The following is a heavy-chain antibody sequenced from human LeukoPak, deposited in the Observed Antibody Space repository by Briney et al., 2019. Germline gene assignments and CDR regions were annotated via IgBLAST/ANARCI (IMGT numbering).Heavy chain of an antibody. J-gene: IGHJ4*02. CDR1: GGSISSGDYY. V-gene: IGHV4-30-4*01. Sequence: SQTLSLTCTVPGGSISSGDYYWSWIRQPPGKGLEWIGYIYYSGSTYYNPSLKSRVTISVDTSKNQFSLKLSSVTAADTAVYYCARADIVVVPVYFDYWGQGTLVTVSS. D-gene: IGHD2-2*01. CDR3: ARADIVVVPVYFDY. CDR2: IYYSGST.